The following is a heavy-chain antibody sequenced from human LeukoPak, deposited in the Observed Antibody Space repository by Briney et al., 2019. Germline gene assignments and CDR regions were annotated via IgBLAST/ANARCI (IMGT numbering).Heavy chain of an antibody. V-gene: IGHV3-23*01. CDR1: GFTFNNFA. J-gene: IGHJ6*02. CDR3: AKDHRDSGNYYYYYGLDV. CDR2: LSGNAGRP. Sequence: GSLRLSCSASGFTFNNFAMHWVRQAPGKGLEWVSSLSGNAGRPYYADSVKGRFTISRDNSKNTLYLQMNSLRAEDTAVYYCAKDHRDSGNYYYYYGLDVWGQGTMVTVSS. D-gene: IGHD1-26*01.